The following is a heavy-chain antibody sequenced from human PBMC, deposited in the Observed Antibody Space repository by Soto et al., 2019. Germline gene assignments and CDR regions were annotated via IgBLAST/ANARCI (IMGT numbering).Heavy chain of an antibody. J-gene: IGHJ3*02. D-gene: IGHD2-15*01. CDR1: GFTLSSYW. V-gene: IGHV3-7*03. Sequence: PGGSLRLSFAASGFTLSSYWMSWVRQGPGKGLGLVANIKQDGSEKYYVDSVKGRFTISRDNAKNSLYLQMNSLRAEDTAVYYCASPLIFGYCSGGSCSGAFDIWGQGTMVTVS. CDR3: ASPLIFGYCSGGSCSGAFDI. CDR2: IKQDGSEK.